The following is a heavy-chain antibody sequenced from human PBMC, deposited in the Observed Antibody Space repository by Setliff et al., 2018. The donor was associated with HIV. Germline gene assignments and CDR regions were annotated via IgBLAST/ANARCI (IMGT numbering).Heavy chain of an antibody. Sequence: GGSLRLSCVASGFIFDTYPMNWVRQAPGKGLVWVSTISSTSTTIYYADSVKGRFTISRDNAKNSLYLQMNSLRAEDTAVYYCAREDQLLSGHYYYNGMDVWGQGTTVTVSS. CDR2: ISSTSTTI. D-gene: IGHD2-2*01. CDR1: GFIFDTYP. CDR3: AREDQLLSGHYYYNGMDV. J-gene: IGHJ6*02. V-gene: IGHV3-48*01.